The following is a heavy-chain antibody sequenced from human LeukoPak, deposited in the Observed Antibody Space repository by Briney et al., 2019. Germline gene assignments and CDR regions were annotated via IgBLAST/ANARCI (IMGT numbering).Heavy chain of an antibody. CDR2: ISYDGSNK. V-gene: IGHV3-30*06. CDR1: GFTFSSYG. J-gene: IGHJ4*02. Sequence: GGSLRLSCAASGFTFSSYGMHWVRQAPGKGLEWVSVISYDGSNKKYADAVEGRFTISRDNSKNALYLQMDSLGAEDTAVYYCARGRDVWFGEYLPGYFDYWGQGTLVTVSS. CDR3: ARGRDVWFGEYLPGYFDY. D-gene: IGHD3-10*01.